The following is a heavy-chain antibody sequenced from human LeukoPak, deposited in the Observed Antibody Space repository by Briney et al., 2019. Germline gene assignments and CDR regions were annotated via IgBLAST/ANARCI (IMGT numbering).Heavy chain of an antibody. CDR2: ISSSGSTI. J-gene: IGHJ4*02. Sequence: GGSLRLSCAASGFTFSSYEMNWVRQAPGKGLEWVSYISSSGSTIYYADSVKGRFTISRDNAKNSLYLQMNSLRAEDKAVYYCASETYYYGSGSYYKGQFWGQGTLVAVSS. V-gene: IGHV3-48*03. D-gene: IGHD3-10*01. CDR3: ASETYYYGSGSYYKGQF. CDR1: GFTFSSYE.